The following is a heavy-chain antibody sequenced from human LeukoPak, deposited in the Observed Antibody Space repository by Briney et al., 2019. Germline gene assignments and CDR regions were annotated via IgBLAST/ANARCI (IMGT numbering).Heavy chain of an antibody. V-gene: IGHV3-23*01. CDR1: GFIFSSYA. Sequence: PGGSLRLSCAASGFIFSSYAMSWVRQAPGKGLEWVSGISYSDGSTYYADSVKGRSTISRDNSKNTLYLQMNSLRAEDTALYYCAKGAYYGSGQPDYWGQGTLVTVSS. D-gene: IGHD3-10*01. CDR3: AKGAYYGSGQPDY. J-gene: IGHJ4*02. CDR2: ISYSDGST.